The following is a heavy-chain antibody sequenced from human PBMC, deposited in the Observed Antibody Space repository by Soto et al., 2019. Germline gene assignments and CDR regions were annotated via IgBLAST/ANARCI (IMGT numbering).Heavy chain of an antibody. V-gene: IGHV4-30-4*01. J-gene: IGHJ4*02. Sequence: SETLSLTCTVSGGSISSGDYYWSWIPHPPGKGLEWIGYIYYSGSTYYNPSLKSRVTISVDTSKNQFSLKLSSVTAADTAVYCCARVVMSSCYYLAYWGQETLVPASS. D-gene: IGHD2-2*01. CDR2: IYYSGST. CDR3: ARVVMSSCYYLAY. CDR1: GGSISSGDYY.